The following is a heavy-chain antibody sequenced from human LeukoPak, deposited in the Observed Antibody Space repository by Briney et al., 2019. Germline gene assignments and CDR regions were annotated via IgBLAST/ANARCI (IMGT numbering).Heavy chain of an antibody. Sequence: GGSLRLSCAASGFTFSSYAMHWVRQAPGKGLEWVAVISYDGSNKYYADSVKGRFTISRDNSKNTLYLQMTSLRAEDTAVYYCARAVTMARGVIILSSQYDYWGQGTLVTVSS. CDR2: ISYDGSNK. CDR3: ARAVTMARGVIILSSQYDY. V-gene: IGHV3-30*04. D-gene: IGHD3-10*01. J-gene: IGHJ4*01. CDR1: GFTFSSYA.